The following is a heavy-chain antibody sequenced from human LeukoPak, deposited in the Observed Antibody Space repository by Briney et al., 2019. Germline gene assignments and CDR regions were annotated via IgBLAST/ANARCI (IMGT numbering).Heavy chain of an antibody. CDR2: ISNSGGRT. D-gene: IGHD6-13*01. V-gene: IGHV3-23*01. J-gene: IGHJ4*02. Sequence: PGGSLRLSCAASGFTFSSYAMSWVRQAPGKGLEWVSSISNSGGRTFYTDSVKGRFTISRDNSKNTLYLQMNSLRAEDTAVYYCAKTPYSSSWYTAWFYFDYWGQGTLVTVSS. CDR3: AKTPYSSSWYTAWFYFDY. CDR1: GFTFSSYA.